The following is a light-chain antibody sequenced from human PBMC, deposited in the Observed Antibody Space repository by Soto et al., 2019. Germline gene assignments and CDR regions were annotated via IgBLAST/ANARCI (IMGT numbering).Light chain of an antibody. V-gene: IGLV1-51*02. J-gene: IGLJ2*01. Sequence: QSVLTQPPSVSAAPGQTVTISCTGSSPNIGNNYVSWYQQLPGTAPKLLIYENNKQPSGIPDRFSGSKSGTSATLGVTGLQTGDEADYYCGTWDSRLSGVVFGGGTKLTVL. CDR3: GTWDSRLSGVV. CDR2: ENN. CDR1: SPNIGNNY.